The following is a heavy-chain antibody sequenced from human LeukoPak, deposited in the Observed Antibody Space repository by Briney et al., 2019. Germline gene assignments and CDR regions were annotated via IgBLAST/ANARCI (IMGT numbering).Heavy chain of an antibody. CDR2: MNPNSGNT. CDR3: ARVYRLGIAASGY. J-gene: IGHJ4*02. Sequence: ASVKVSCKASGYTFTSYDINWVRQATGQGRGWMGWMNPNSGNTGYAQKFQGRVTMTRNTSISTAYMELSSLRSEGTAVYYCARVYRLGIAASGYWGQGTLVTVSS. CDR1: GYTFTSYD. D-gene: IGHD6-25*01. V-gene: IGHV1-8*01.